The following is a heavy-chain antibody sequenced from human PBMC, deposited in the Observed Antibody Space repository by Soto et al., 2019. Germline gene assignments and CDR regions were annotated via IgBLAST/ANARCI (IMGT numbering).Heavy chain of an antibody. D-gene: IGHD2-2*02. J-gene: IGHJ6*02. V-gene: IGHV3-48*03. CDR1: GFTFSSYE. CDR3: AREERNYCSSTSCYKRPYYYYGMAV. CDR2: ISSSGSTI. Sequence: PGGSLRLSYAASGFTFSSYEMNWVRQAPGKGLEWVSYISSSGSTIYYADSVKGRFTISRDNAKNSLYQQMNSLRAEDTAVYYCAREERNYCSSTSCYKRPYYYYGMAVWGQGTTVTVSS.